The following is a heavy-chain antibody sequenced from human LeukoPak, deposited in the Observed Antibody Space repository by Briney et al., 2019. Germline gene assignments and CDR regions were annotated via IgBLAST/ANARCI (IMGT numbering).Heavy chain of an antibody. D-gene: IGHD2-15*01. J-gene: IGHJ4*02. CDR3: ARTPYGTRFDY. CDR1: GDSISHNY. Sequence: PSETLSLTCNVSGDSISHNYWSWIRQPPGEGLEWIGYVYYSGSTKYNPSLKSRVTMSVDTSKNQISLNLRSVTAADTAVYYCARTPYGTRFDYWGQGTLVTVSS. V-gene: IGHV4-59*01. CDR2: VYYSGST.